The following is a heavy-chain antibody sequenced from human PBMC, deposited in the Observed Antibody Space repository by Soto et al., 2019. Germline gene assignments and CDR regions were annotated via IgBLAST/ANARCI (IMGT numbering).Heavy chain of an antibody. CDR1: GFSLETYG. CDR3: ARVGDGSSGSCYSGPGDY. Sequence: QVQLVESGGGVVQAGTSLRLSCTASGFSLETYGMHWVRQAPGEGLEWVAVLWFDGTTAYYSDTVKGRFTISRDTPKNTLYLQMNSLRAEDTAMYYCARVGDGSSGSCYSGPGDYWGPGTLVTVS. J-gene: IGHJ4*02. D-gene: IGHD2-15*01. V-gene: IGHV3-33*01. CDR2: LWFDGTTA.